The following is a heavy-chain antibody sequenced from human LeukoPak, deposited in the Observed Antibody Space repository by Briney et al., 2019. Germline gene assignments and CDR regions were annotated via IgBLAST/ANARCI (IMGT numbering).Heavy chain of an antibody. D-gene: IGHD3-10*01. J-gene: IGHJ5*02. CDR3: ARELWFANAPGSWLDP. V-gene: IGHV4-30-2*01. CDR1: GDSISSGAYS. Sequence: SQTLSLTCVVSGDSISSGAYSWSWIRQPPGKGLEWIGYIFHTGSTFYNPSLKSRVTISVDNSKNQFSLRLSSVTAADTAVYYCARELWFANAPGSWLDPWGQGTLVTVSS. CDR2: IFHTGST.